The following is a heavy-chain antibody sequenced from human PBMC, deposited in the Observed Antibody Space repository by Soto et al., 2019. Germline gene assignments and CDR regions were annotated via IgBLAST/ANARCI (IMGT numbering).Heavy chain of an antibody. CDR3: ARGHFSRTSCSKDQYYGMDV. V-gene: IGHV1-18*01. J-gene: IGHJ6*02. Sequence: ASVKVSCKASGYTFTSYGISWVRQAPGQGLEWMGWISAYNGNTNYAQKLQGRVTMTTDTSTSTAYMELRRLRSDDTAVYYCARGHFSRTSCSKDQYYGMDVWGQGTTVTVSS. CDR2: ISAYNGNT. CDR1: GYTFTSYG. D-gene: IGHD2-2*01.